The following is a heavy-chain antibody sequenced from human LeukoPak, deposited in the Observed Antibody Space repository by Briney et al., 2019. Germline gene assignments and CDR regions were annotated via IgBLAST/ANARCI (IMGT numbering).Heavy chain of an antibody. Sequence: GGSLRLSCVGSGFRFSTYGMSWVRQTPEKGLTWVSAISGSGGSTYYADSVKGRFTISRDNSKNTLYLQMNSLRAEDTAVYYCARESVAGFDYWGQGTLVTVSS. CDR1: GFRFSTYG. V-gene: IGHV3-23*01. J-gene: IGHJ4*02. D-gene: IGHD6-19*01. CDR3: ARESVAGFDY. CDR2: ISGSGGST.